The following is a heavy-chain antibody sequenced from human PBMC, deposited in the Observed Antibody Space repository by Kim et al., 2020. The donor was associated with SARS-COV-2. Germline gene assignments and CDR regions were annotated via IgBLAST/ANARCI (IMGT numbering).Heavy chain of an antibody. J-gene: IGHJ4*02. V-gene: IGHV4-59*09. Sequence: PSLKSRVTISVDTSKNQFSLKLSSVTAADTAVYYCARGGDYYDSSGYSFWGQGTLVTVSS. D-gene: IGHD3-22*01. CDR3: ARGGDYYDSSGYSF.